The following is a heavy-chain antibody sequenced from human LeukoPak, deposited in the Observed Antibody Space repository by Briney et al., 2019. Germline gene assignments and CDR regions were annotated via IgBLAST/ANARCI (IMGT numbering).Heavy chain of an antibody. CDR2: ISGSGGST. V-gene: IGHV3-23*01. CDR3: EVKYSYGIDP. CDR1: GFPFDDYG. J-gene: IGHJ5*02. Sequence: GGSLRLSCAASGFPFDDYGMNWVRQVPGKGLEWVSAISGSGGSTYYADSVKGRFTISRDNSKNTLYLQMNSLRAEDTAVYYCEVKYSYGIDPWGQGTLVTVSS. D-gene: IGHD5-18*01.